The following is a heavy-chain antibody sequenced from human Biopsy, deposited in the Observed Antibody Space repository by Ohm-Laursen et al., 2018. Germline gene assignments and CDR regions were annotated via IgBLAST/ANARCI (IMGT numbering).Heavy chain of an antibody. D-gene: IGHD2-2*01. V-gene: IGHV1-2*02. CDR3: ARGRRHCSGTCSRWYFDL. J-gene: IGHJ2*01. Sequence: GASVKVSCKPSGYTFTAFSVHWLRQAPGQGLEWMGWINPKSGDTDYPQNFQGRVSMTRDTSISTAYMDLSRLRSDDTAVYYCARGRRHCSGTCSRWYFDLWGRGTLVTVSS. CDR1: GYTFTAFS. CDR2: INPKSGDT.